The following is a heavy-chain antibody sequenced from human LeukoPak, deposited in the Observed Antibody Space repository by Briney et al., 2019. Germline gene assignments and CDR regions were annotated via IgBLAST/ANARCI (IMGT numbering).Heavy chain of an antibody. J-gene: IGHJ4*02. CDR2: ISGGGRTT. CDR1: GFTFSNHA. V-gene: IGHV3-23*01. CDR3: AKNVVFTRYFDS. Sequence: PGGSLRLSCAASGFTFSNHAMSWVRQAPGKGLQWVSVISGGGRTTEYADSVKGRFTVSRDNSVNTLSLHMDNLRVEDTAIYYCAKNVVFTRYFDSWGQGTLVTVSS. D-gene: IGHD2-21*01.